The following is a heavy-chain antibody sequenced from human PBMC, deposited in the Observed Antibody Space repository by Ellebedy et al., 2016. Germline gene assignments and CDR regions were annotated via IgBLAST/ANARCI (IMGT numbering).Heavy chain of an antibody. D-gene: IGHD3-3*01. J-gene: IGHJ4*02. Sequence: SGPTLVXPTQTLTLTCTFSGFSLSTSGVGVGWIRQPPGKALEWLALIYWDDDKRYSPSLKSRLTITKDTSKNQVVLTMTNMDPVDTATYYCARTFGVVSPFDYWGQGTLVTVSS. CDR2: IYWDDDK. CDR3: ARTFGVVSPFDY. V-gene: IGHV2-5*02. CDR1: GFSLSTSGVG.